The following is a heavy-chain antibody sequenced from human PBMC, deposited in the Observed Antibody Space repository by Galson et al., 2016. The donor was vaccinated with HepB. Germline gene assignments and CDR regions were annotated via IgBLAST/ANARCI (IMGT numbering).Heavy chain of an antibody. Sequence: SLRLSCAASGFTFTSYAMSWVRQAPGKGLEWLSSVSGSGGSTCYADSVRGRFIISRDSSENTLYLQMNTLRGDDTALYYCAKAGYNSHERNNRFDSWGQGTLVTVSS. J-gene: IGHJ5*01. D-gene: IGHD1-20*01. CDR1: GFTFTSYA. V-gene: IGHV3-23*01. CDR3: AKAGYNSHERNNRFDS. CDR2: VSGSGGST.